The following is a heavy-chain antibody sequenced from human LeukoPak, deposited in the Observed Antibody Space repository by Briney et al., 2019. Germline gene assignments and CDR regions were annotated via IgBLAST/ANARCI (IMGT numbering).Heavy chain of an antibody. CDR2: ISSSSSYI. Sequence: GGSLRLSCAASGFTFSSYSMNWVRQAPGKGLEWVSSISSSSSYIYYADSVKGRFTISRDNAKNSLYLQMNSLRAEDTAVYYCARSWLVHAFDIWGQGTMVTVSS. D-gene: IGHD6-19*01. V-gene: IGHV3-21*01. CDR3: ARSWLVHAFDI. CDR1: GFTFSSYS. J-gene: IGHJ3*02.